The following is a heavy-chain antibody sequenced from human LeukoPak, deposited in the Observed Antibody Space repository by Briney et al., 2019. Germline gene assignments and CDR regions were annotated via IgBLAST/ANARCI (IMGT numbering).Heavy chain of an antibody. V-gene: IGHV1-18*01. Sequence: ASVKVSCKASGYTFSTYGISWVRQAPGQGLEWMGWISAYNGNTNYAQKLQGRVTMTTDTSTSTAYMELRSLRSDDTAVYYCARLGRPSNLGTFDIWGQGTMVTVSS. CDR2: ISAYNGNT. D-gene: IGHD7-27*01. J-gene: IGHJ3*02. CDR1: GYTFSTYG. CDR3: ARLGRPSNLGTFDI.